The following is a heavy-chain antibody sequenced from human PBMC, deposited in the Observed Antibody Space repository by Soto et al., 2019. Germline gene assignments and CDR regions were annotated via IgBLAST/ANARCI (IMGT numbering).Heavy chain of an antibody. CDR2: ISAYNGNT. CDR1: GYTFTNYG. CDR3: ARAGGGGIIVLTARPEDF. J-gene: IGHJ4*02. D-gene: IGHD6-6*01. Sequence: QVQLVQSGAEVRKPGASVKVSCKTSGYTFTNYGISWVRQAPGQGLEWMGWISAYNGNTNYARKLQGRVTMTTDTSTSTAYMDLRSLTSDDTAVYYCARAGGGGIIVLTARPEDFWGQGTLVTVSS. V-gene: IGHV1-18*01.